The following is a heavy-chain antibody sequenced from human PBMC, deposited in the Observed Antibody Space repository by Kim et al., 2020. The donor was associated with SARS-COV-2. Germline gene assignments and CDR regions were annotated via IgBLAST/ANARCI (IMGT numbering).Heavy chain of an antibody. CDR2: IAYDGSHI. J-gene: IGHJ4*02. CDR3: LAEIGSRSFDA. V-gene: IGHV3-30*04. CDR1: GFTFSAHA. D-gene: IGHD3-10*01. Sequence: GGSLRLSCAASGFTFSAHALHWVRQAPGKGLEWVALIAYDGSHISYPDSAKGRFIISRDNTKSTLFLQMNSLRPEETAVYYCLAEIGSRSFDAWGRGTL.